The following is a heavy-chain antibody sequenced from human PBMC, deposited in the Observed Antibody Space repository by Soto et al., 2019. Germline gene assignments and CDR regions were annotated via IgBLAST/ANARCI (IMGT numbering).Heavy chain of an antibody. CDR1: GGTFSSYA. D-gene: IGHD3-3*01. CDR3: ARDRVTIFGVAEYYYGMDV. Sequence: QVQLVQSGAEVKKPGSSVKVSCKASGGTFSSYAISWVRQAPGQGLEWMGGIIPIFGTANYAQKFQGRVKITADESTSTAYMELSSLRSEDTAVYYCARDRVTIFGVAEYYYGMDVWGQGTTVTVSS. J-gene: IGHJ6*02. CDR2: IIPIFGTA. V-gene: IGHV1-69*01.